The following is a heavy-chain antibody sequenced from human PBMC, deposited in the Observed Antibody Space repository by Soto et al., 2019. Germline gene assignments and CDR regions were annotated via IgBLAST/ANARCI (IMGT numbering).Heavy chain of an antibody. J-gene: IGHJ4*02. D-gene: IGHD2-2*01. CDR1: GGSISSSSYY. V-gene: IGHV4-39*01. CDR2: VYYSGTT. CDR3: ARLIHCKTTSCYFDY. Sequence: QLQPQESGPGLVKPSETLSLTCTVSGGSISSSSYYWAWVRQPPGKGLEWIGSVYYSGTTYYNPSLKSRVTISADTSKNQFSLKLSSVTAADTAVFYCARLIHCKTTSCYFDYWGQGTLVTVSS.